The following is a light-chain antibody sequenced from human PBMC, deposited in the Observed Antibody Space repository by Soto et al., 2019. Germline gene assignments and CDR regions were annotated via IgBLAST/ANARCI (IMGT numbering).Light chain of an antibody. CDR1: QSITGW. J-gene: IGKJ1*01. CDR2: KAS. CDR3: QQYNPYSPWT. Sequence: DIHMTQSHSTLSASVGYRVTITCRXSQSITGWLAWFQQKPGKAPKLLISKASRLESGVPSRFSGSGSGTEFTLSISGLQPDDFATYYCQQYNPYSPWTFGQGTKVDI. V-gene: IGKV1-5*03.